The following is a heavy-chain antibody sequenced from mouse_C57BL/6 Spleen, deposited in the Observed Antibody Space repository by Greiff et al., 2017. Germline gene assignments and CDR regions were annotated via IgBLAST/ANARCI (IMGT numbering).Heavy chain of an antibody. V-gene: IGHV14-4*01. Sequence: EVQLQQSGAELVRPGASVKLSCTASGFNIKDDYMHWVKQRPEQGLEWIGWIDPENGDTEYASKFQGKATITADTSSNTAYLQLSSLTSEDTAVYYCTSNWDGGWGQGTTLTVSS. D-gene: IGHD4-1*01. CDR3: TSNWDGG. CDR2: IDPENGDT. J-gene: IGHJ2*01. CDR1: GFNIKDDY.